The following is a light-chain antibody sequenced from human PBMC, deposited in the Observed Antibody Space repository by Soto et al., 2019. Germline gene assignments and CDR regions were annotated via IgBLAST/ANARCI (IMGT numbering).Light chain of an antibody. Sequence: EIVLTQSPGTLSLSPGERATLSCRASQSVSSTYIAWCQQNPGQPPRLLIYGASSRAPGIPDRFSGSGSGTDFTLTISRLDPEDLAVYFCQQYGGSSTFTFGQGTKVEIK. CDR1: QSVSSTY. V-gene: IGKV3-20*01. CDR2: GAS. J-gene: IGKJ2*01. CDR3: QQYGGSSTFT.